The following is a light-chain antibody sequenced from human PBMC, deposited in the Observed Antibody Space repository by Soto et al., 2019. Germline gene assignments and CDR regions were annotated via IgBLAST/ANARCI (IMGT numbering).Light chain of an antibody. CDR3: QQYESYSPLT. J-gene: IGKJ4*01. V-gene: IGKV1-27*01. CDR1: QGISNY. Sequence: IQMTQSPSSVSSXXLXXFTXTFLXSQGISNYLAWYQQKPGKVPKLLIYAASTLQSGVPSRFSGSGSGTDFTLTISSLQPEDVATYYCQQYESYSPLTFGGGTKVDIK. CDR2: AAS.